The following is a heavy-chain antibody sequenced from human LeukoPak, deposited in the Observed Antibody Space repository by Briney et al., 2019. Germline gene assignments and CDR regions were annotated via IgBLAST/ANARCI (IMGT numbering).Heavy chain of an antibody. CDR1: GFTFNNYA. CDR2: IGRSGADT. D-gene: IGHD4-17*01. CDR3: AKELRPGDYSSDY. J-gene: IGHJ4*02. Sequence: GGSLRLSCAASGFTFNNYAMTWVRQTPGRGLEWVSAIGRSGADTFYADSVKGRFTISRDNSHNTVYLQMNSLRAEDTAVYYWAKELRPGDYSSDYWGKGALVTVSS. V-gene: IGHV3-23*01.